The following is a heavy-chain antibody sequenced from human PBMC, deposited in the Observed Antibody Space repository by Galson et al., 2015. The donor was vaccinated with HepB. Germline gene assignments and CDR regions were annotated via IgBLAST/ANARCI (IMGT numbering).Heavy chain of an antibody. Sequence: SLRLSCAASGFTFANYHMRWFRQAPGKGLEWVSYISSSGSTIYYADSVKGRITISRDNAKNSLYLQMNSLRAEDTALYYCARSGYCSTRSCYTYNYFDPWGQGTLFTVSS. D-gene: IGHD2-2*02. CDR2: ISSSGSTI. CDR1: GFTFANYH. CDR3: ARSGYCSTRSCYTYNYFDP. V-gene: IGHV3-11*01. J-gene: IGHJ5*02.